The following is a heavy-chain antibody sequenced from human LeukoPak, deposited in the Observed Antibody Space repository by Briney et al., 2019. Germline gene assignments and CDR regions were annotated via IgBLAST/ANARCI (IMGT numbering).Heavy chain of an antibody. CDR2: IYYSGST. CDR3: ARQLLWFGERTPGAFDI. Sequence: SETLSLTCTVSGGSISSYYWSWIRQPPGKGLEWIGYIYYSGSTNYNPSLKSRVTISVDTSKNQFSLKLSSVTAADTAVYYCARQLLWFGERTPGAFDIWGQGTMDTVSS. V-gene: IGHV4-59*08. CDR1: GGSISSYY. D-gene: IGHD3-10*01. J-gene: IGHJ3*02.